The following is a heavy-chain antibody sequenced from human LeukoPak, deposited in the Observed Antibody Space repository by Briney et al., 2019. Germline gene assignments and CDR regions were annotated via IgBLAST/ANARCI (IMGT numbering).Heavy chain of an antibody. CDR1: GGTFSSYA. Sequence: SVKVSCKASGGTFSSYAIIWVRQAPGQGLEGMGRIIPILCIANYAQTFQGRVKITADKSTSTAYMELSSLRSEDTAVYYCARDAEAYYYDSSGYLADNWSFDLWGRGTLVTVSS. J-gene: IGHJ2*01. CDR2: IIPILCIA. D-gene: IGHD3-22*01. V-gene: IGHV1-69*04. CDR3: ARDAEAYYYDSSGYLADNWSFDL.